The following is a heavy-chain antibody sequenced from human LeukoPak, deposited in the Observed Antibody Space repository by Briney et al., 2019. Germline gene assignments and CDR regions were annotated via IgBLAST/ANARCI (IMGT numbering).Heavy chain of an antibody. Sequence: PGESLKISCKGSGYSFTSYWITWVRQMPGKGLEWMGRIDPSDSYTNYSPSFQGHVTISADKSISTAYLQWSSLKASDTAMYYCARLNYNWKSFDYWGRGTLVTVSA. V-gene: IGHV5-10-1*01. CDR2: IDPSDSYT. CDR3: ARLNYNWKSFDY. CDR1: GYSFTSYW. J-gene: IGHJ4*02. D-gene: IGHD1-1*01.